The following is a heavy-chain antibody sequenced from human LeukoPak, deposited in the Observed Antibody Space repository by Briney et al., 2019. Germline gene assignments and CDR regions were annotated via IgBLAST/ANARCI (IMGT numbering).Heavy chain of an antibody. CDR1: GGTFSSYA. J-gene: IGHJ6*02. D-gene: IGHD2-8*01. CDR3: ARESLEGVKYYYGMDV. Sequence: GASVKVSCKASGGTFSSYAISWVRQAPGQGLEWMGGIIPILGIANYAQKFQGRVTITADKSTSTAYMELRSLRSDDTAVYYCARESLEGVKYYYGMDVWGQGTTVTVPS. V-gene: IGHV1-69*10. CDR2: IIPILGIA.